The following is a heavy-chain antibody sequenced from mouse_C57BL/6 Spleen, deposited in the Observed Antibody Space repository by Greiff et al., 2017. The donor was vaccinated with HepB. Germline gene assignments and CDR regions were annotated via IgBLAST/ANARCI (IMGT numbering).Heavy chain of an antibody. CDR1: GYSITSGYY. V-gene: IGHV3-6*01. J-gene: IGHJ2*01. CDR2: ISYDGSN. Sequence: DVKLQESGPGLVKPSQSLSLTCSVTGYSITSGYYWNWIRQFPGNKLEWMGYISYDGSNNYNPSLKNRISITRDTSKNQFFLKLNAVTTEDTATYYCARDSDRSYFDYWGQGTTLTVSS. CDR3: ARDSDRSYFDY.